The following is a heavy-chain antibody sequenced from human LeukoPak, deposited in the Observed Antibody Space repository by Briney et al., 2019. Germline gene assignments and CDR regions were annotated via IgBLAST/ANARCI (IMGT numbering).Heavy chain of an antibody. J-gene: IGHJ4*02. CDR1: GFTFSNYA. D-gene: IGHD5/OR15-5a*01. CDR2: ISFDGSNK. Sequence: PGGSLRLSCVVSGFTFSNYAMHWVRQAPGKGLEWVAVISFDGSNKYYADSVKGRFTISRDSSKNTLFVHMNSLRAEDTAAYYCARDVSGPIDYWGQGTLVTVSS. CDR3: ARDVSGPIDY. V-gene: IGHV3-30-3*01.